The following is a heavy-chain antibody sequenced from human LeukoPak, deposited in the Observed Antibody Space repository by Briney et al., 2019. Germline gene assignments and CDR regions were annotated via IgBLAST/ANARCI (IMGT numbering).Heavy chain of an antibody. CDR1: GFTFSSYG. Sequence: GGSLTLSCAASGFTFSSYGMHWVRQAPGKGLEWEAVISYDGSNKYYADSVKGRFTISRDNSKNTLYLQMNSLRAEDTAVYYCAKVAYGSGSYWPSDYWGQGTLVTVSS. CDR2: ISYDGSNK. J-gene: IGHJ4*02. V-gene: IGHV3-30*18. D-gene: IGHD3-10*01. CDR3: AKVAYGSGSYWPSDY.